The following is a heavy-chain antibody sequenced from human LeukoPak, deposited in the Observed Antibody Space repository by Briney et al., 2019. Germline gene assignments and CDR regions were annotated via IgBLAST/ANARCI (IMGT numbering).Heavy chain of an antibody. CDR2: IYPGDSDI. D-gene: IGHD3-3*01. Sequence: GESLKISCKGFGYSFTKYWIAWVRQMPGKGLEFMGIIYPGDSDIRYSPSFEGQVTISADKSSDTAYLQWSRLRASDTAIYYCARRLGDWFDAWGQGTLVTVSS. CDR3: ARRLGDWFDA. J-gene: IGHJ5*02. V-gene: IGHV5-51*01. CDR1: GYSFTKYW.